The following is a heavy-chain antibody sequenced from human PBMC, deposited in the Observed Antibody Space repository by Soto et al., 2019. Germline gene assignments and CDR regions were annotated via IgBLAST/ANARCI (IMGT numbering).Heavy chain of an antibody. D-gene: IGHD2-2*01. CDR3: ARHPAEKGYCSSTSCSDIDY. Sequence: GGSLRLSCAASGFTFSSYSMNWVRQAPGKGLEWVSSISSSSSYIYYADSVKGRFTISRDNAKNSLYLQMNSLRAEDTAVYYCARHPAEKGYCSSTSCSDIDYWGQGTLVTVSS. CDR2: ISSSSSYI. J-gene: IGHJ4*02. V-gene: IGHV3-21*01. CDR1: GFTFSSYS.